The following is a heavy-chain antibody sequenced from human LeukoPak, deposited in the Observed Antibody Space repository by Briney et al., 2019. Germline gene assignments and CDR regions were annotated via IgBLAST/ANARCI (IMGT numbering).Heavy chain of an antibody. CDR3: ARVVYYDSSGYFIVQYYFDD. J-gene: IGHJ4*02. V-gene: IGHV4-39*01. CDR2: IYYSGST. Sequence: SETLSLTCTVSGGSISSSSYYWGWIRQPPGKGLEWIGSIYYSGSTYYNPSLKSRVTISVDTSKNQFSLKLSSVTAADTAVYYCARVVYYDSSGYFIVQYYFDDWGQGTLVTVSS. CDR1: GGSISSSSYY. D-gene: IGHD3-22*01.